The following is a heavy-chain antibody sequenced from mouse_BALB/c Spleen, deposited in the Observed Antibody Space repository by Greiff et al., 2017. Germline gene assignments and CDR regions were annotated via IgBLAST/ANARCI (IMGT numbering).Heavy chain of an antibody. CDR2: IRSKSNNYAT. D-gene: IGHD2-1*01. Sequence: EVMLVESGGGLVQPKGSLKLSCAASGFTFNTYAMNWVRQAPGKGLEWVARIRSKSNNYATYYADSVKDRLTISRDDSQSMLYLQMNNLKTEDTAMYYCVRQDGNYAYWGQGTLVTVSA. CDR3: VRQDGNYAY. V-gene: IGHV10-1*02. J-gene: IGHJ3*01. CDR1: GFTFNTYA.